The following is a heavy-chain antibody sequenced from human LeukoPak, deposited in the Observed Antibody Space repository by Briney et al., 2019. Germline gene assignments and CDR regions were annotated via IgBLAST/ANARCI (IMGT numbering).Heavy chain of an antibody. CDR1: GFTFSNAW. D-gene: IGHD4-17*01. CDR3: AAVSVDYGDSSFDF. Sequence: GGSLRLSCAASGFTFSNAWMSWVRQAPGKGLEWVGRIKSKTDGGTTDYAEPVKGRFTISRDDSKNTLYLQMNSLKTEDTALYYCAAVSVDYGDSSFDFWGQGILVTVSS. CDR2: IKSKTDGGTT. J-gene: IGHJ4*02. V-gene: IGHV3-15*01.